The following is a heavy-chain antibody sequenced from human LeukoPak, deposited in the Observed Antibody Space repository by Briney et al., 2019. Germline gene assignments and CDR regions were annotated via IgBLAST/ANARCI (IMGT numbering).Heavy chain of an antibody. Sequence: KPSETLSLTCTVSRASVNSSSSYWAWIRQPPGKGLEWVGTIYYSGTTYYNPSLESRVTISVDTSKNQFSLRVTSVTAADTAVYFCAGLTVGSMTVDYWGQGALVSVSS. D-gene: IGHD1-26*01. V-gene: IGHV4-39*01. J-gene: IGHJ4*02. CDR3: AGLTVGSMTVDY. CDR1: RASVNSSSSY. CDR2: IYYSGTT.